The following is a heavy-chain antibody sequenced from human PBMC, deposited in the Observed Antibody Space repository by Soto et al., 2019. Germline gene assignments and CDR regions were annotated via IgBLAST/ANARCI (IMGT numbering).Heavy chain of an antibody. J-gene: IGHJ1*01. CDR1: GYTFTGYY. CDR3: ARGAGYYDSSGYYQNYEYFQH. CDR2: INPNSGGT. D-gene: IGHD3-22*01. Sequence: ASVKVSCKASGYTFTGYYIHWVRQAPGQGLEWMGWINPNSGGTNYAQKFQGWVTMTGDTSISTAYMELSRLRSDDTAVYYCARGAGYYDSSGYYQNYEYFQHWGQGTLVTVSS. V-gene: IGHV1-2*04.